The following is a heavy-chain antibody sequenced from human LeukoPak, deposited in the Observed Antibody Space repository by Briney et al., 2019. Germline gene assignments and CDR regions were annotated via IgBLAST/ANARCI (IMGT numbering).Heavy chain of an antibody. CDR1: GFTFNRCW. V-gene: IGHV4-34*01. CDR2: INHSGST. D-gene: IGHD3-16*01. Sequence: GSLRLSCVVSGFTFNRCWMNWIRQPPGKGLEWIGEINHSGSTNYNPSLKSRVTISVDTSKNQFSLKLSSVTAADTAVYYCARVTIGVYGMDVWGQGTTVTVSS. J-gene: IGHJ6*02. CDR3: ARVTIGVYGMDV.